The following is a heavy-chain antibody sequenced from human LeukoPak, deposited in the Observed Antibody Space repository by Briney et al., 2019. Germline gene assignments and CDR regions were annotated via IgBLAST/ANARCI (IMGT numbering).Heavy chain of an antibody. D-gene: IGHD6-19*01. CDR3: VRNLAVAGTCFDS. CDR2: IKLDGSEK. Sequence: GGSLRLSCAASGFTFSNYAMSWVRQAPGKGLEWVANIKLDGSEKNYVDSVKGRFTISRDNTKNSLYLQMNSLRAEDTAVYYRVRNLAVAGTCFDSWGQGTLVTVSS. CDR1: GFTFSNYA. J-gene: IGHJ4*02. V-gene: IGHV3-7*03.